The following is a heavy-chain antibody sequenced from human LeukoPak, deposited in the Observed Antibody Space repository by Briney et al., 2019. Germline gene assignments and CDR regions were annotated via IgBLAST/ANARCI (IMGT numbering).Heavy chain of an antibody. CDR3: ARAGLVSEEQQLIADAFDI. Sequence: PSETLSLTCTVSGGSISSYYWSWIRQPPGKGLEWIGYIYYSGSTNYNPSLKSRVTISVDTSKNQFSLKLSSVTAADTAVYYCARAGLVSEEQQLIADAFDIWGQGTMVTVSS. D-gene: IGHD6-13*01. CDR2: IYYSGST. V-gene: IGHV4-59*01. CDR1: GGSISSYY. J-gene: IGHJ3*02.